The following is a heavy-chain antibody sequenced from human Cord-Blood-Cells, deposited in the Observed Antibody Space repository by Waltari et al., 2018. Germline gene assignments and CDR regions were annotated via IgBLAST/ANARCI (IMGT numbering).Heavy chain of an antibody. CDR3: ARAGSHSSSWFDY. CDR2: IWYDGSNK. Sequence: QVQLVESGGGVVHLGRSLRLSCAASGFTFSSYGMHGVRQAPGKGLEWVAVIWYDGSNKYYADSVKGRFTISRDNSKNTLYLQMNSLRAEDTAVYYCARAGSHSSSWFDYWGQGTLVTVSS. CDR1: GFTFSSYG. J-gene: IGHJ4*02. D-gene: IGHD6-13*01. V-gene: IGHV3-33*01.